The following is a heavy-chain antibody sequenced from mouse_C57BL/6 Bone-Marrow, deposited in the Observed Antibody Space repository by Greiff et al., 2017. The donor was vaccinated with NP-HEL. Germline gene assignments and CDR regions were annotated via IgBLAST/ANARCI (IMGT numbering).Heavy chain of an antibody. CDR1: GYSFTGYY. D-gene: IGHD1-1*01. Sequence: EVQLQESGPELVKPGASVKISCKASGYSFTGYYMNWVKQSPEKSLEWIGEINPSTGGTTYNQKFKAKATLTVDKSSSTAYMQLKSLTSEDSAVYYCARRGTTVVGDYFDYWGQGTTLTVSS. J-gene: IGHJ2*01. CDR2: INPSTGGT. V-gene: IGHV1-42*01. CDR3: ARRGTTVVGDYFDY.